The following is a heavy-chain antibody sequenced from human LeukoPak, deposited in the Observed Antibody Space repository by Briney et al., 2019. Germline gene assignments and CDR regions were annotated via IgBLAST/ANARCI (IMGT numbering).Heavy chain of an antibody. Sequence: PSETLSLTCSVSGDSFSNYYWTWIRQPPGKGLEWIGYVYYSGSTNYNPSLKTRLHLSVDTPKNRFSLKLSSVTAADTAVYYCASSPRLTTSWFLFDSWGHGTLVTVSS. CDR3: ASSPRLTTSWFLFDS. CDR2: VYYSGST. V-gene: IGHV4-59*08. CDR1: GDSFSNYY. D-gene: IGHD2-2*01. J-gene: IGHJ5*01.